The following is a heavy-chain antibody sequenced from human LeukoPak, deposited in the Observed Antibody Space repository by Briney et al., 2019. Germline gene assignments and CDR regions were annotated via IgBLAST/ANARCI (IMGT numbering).Heavy chain of an antibody. V-gene: IGHV3-7*03. Sequence: PGGSLRLSCAASGFTFSSSAMSWVRQAPGKGLEWVANMKQDGSEEYYVDSVKGRFTISRDNAKNSLYLQMNSLRAEDTAVYYCARDKIVGATVLDYWGQGSLVTVSS. CDR3: ARDKIVGATVLDY. CDR2: MKQDGSEE. CDR1: GFTFSSSA. J-gene: IGHJ4*02. D-gene: IGHD1-26*01.